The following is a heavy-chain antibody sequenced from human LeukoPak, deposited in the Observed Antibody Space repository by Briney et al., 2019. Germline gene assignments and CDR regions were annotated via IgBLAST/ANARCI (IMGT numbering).Heavy chain of an antibody. CDR1: GFTFSSYA. CDR3: AKGLGGYLGQIGFDY. Sequence: PGGSLRLSCAASGFTFSSYAMSWVRQAPGKGLEGVSGITGSGGSTYFADSVKGRFTISRDNSKNTLYLQMNSLRPEDTAVYYCAKGLGGYLGQIGFDYWGQGTLVTVSS. D-gene: IGHD3-16*01. CDR2: ITGSGGST. V-gene: IGHV3-23*01. J-gene: IGHJ4*02.